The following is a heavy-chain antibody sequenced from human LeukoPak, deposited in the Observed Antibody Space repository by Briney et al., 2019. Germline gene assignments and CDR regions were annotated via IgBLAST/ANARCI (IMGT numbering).Heavy chain of an antibody. Sequence: GGSLRLSCAASGFTFSSYSMNWVRQAPGKGLEWVSSISSSSSYIYYADSVKGRFTISRDNARNSLYLQMNSLRADDTAVYYCARFAAGGSYYYYMDVWGKGTTVTVSS. J-gene: IGHJ6*03. V-gene: IGHV3-21*01. D-gene: IGHD6-25*01. CDR2: ISSSSSYI. CDR3: ARFAAGGSYYYYMDV. CDR1: GFTFSSYS.